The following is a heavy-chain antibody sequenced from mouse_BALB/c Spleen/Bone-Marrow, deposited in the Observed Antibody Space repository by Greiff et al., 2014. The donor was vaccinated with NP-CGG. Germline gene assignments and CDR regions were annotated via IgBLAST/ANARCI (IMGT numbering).Heavy chain of an antibody. V-gene: IGHV5-6-5*01. CDR2: ISSGGST. D-gene: IGHD2-1*01. CDR1: GFTFSSYA. CDR3: VYGNYSYYYAMDF. Sequence: EVKVEESGGGLVKPGGSLKLSCAASGFTFSSYAMSWVRQTPEKRLEWVASISSGGSTFYSDSVKGRFTISRENARNILYLQMSSLRSEDTAMYYCVYGNYSYYYAMDFWGQGTSVTVSS. J-gene: IGHJ4*01.